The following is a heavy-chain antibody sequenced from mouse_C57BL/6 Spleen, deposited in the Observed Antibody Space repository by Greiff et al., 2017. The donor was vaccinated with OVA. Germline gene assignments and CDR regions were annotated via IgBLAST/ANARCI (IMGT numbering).Heavy chain of an antibody. CDR2: ISYDGSN. J-gene: IGHJ2*01. CDR3: AREGLLRPYYFDY. D-gene: IGHD1-2*01. V-gene: IGHV3-6*01. CDR1: GYSITSGYY. Sequence: EVKLEESGPGLVKPSQSLSLTCSVTGYSITSGYYWNWIRQFPGNKLEWMGYISYDGSNNYNLSLKNRISITRDTSKNQFFLKLNSVTTEDTATYYCAREGLLRPYYFDYWGQGTTLTVSS.